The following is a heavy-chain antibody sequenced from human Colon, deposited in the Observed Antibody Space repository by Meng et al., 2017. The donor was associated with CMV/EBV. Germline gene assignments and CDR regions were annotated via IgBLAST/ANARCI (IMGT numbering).Heavy chain of an antibody. D-gene: IGHD2-2*01. V-gene: IGHV4-61*01. Sequence: SETLSLTCTVSRGSVSSGSFYWSWIRQPPGKGLEWIGFIYFSGGTNYNPSLKSRVTMSVDTSKNQFSLKLSSVTAADTALYYCARTPFIGFCSTTDCFRSWFDSWGQGTLVTVSS. CDR2: IYFSGGT. CDR3: ARTPFIGFCSTTDCFRSWFDS. CDR1: RGSVSSGSFY. J-gene: IGHJ5*01.